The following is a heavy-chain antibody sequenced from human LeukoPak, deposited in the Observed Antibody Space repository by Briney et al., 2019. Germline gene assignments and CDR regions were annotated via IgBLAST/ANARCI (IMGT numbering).Heavy chain of an antibody. V-gene: IGHV4-39*07. J-gene: IGHJ4*02. CDR3: ARAIQTGYWAPLRY. D-gene: IGHD2-15*01. CDR2: IYSRGST. CDR1: GGSINSTLYY. Sequence: SETLSLTCSVSGGSINSTLYYWVWIRQPPGKGLEWIGSIYSRGSTYYHPSLKSRVTMSMDTSKNQFSLKLSSVTAADTAVYYCARAIQTGYWAPLRYWGQGTLVTVSS.